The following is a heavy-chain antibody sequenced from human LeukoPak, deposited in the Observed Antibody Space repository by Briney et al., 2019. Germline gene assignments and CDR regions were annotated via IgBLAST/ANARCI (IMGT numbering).Heavy chain of an antibody. V-gene: IGHV3-11*04. Sequence: GGSLRLSCAASGFSFSDYYMSWVRQAPGKGLEWVSYIRSSGNTKYYADSVKGRFSISRDNAKNSLYLQMNSLRAEDTAVYYCARDWYYYDSSGYCDYWGQGTLVTVSS. CDR1: GFSFSDYY. CDR2: IRSSGNTK. J-gene: IGHJ4*02. CDR3: ARDWYYYDSSGYCDY. D-gene: IGHD3-22*01.